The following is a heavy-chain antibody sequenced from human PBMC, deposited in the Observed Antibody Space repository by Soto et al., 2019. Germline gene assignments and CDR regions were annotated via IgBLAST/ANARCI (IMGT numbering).Heavy chain of an antibody. D-gene: IGHD2-8*01. Sequence: GGSLRLSCAASGFTFSSYGMHWVRQAPGKGLEWVAVISYDGSNKYYADSVKGRFTISRDNSKNSLYLHMNSLRAEDTAVYYCAKARRAPYCTNGVCPIYYYYYYMDVWGKGTTVTVSS. CDR1: GFTFSSYG. CDR3: AKARRAPYCTNGVCPIYYYYYYMDV. CDR2: ISYDGSNK. V-gene: IGHV3-30*18. J-gene: IGHJ6*03.